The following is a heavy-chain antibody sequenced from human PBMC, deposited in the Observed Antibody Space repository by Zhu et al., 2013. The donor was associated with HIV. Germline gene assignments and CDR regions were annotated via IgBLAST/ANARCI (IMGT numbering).Heavy chain of an antibody. Sequence: QVHLVQSGPELKKPGASVKVSCKASGYTFTGHYMHWVRQAPGQGLEWMGWINPNSGGTNYAQKFQGRVTMTRDTSINTAYMELSRLKPDDTAVYYCARADRVVVDYWGQGTLVTVSS. CDR3: ARADRVVVDY. V-gene: IGHV1-2*02. CDR2: INPNSGGT. D-gene: IGHD2-21*01. J-gene: IGHJ4*02. CDR1: GYTFTGHY.